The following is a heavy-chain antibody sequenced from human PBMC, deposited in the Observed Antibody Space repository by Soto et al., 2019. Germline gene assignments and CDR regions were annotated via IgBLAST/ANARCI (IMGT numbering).Heavy chain of an antibody. D-gene: IGHD4-4*01. Sequence: SETLSLTCTVSGVSISSYYWSWIRQAPGKGLEWIGYIYYSGSPNYSPSPESRVTISEDTSKNQFSLKLSSVTAADTAIYYCAGGRDDYTGWYFDLWGRGTLVTVSS. CDR3: AGGRDDYTGWYFDL. J-gene: IGHJ2*01. V-gene: IGHV4-59*01. CDR2: IYYSGSP. CDR1: GVSISSYY.